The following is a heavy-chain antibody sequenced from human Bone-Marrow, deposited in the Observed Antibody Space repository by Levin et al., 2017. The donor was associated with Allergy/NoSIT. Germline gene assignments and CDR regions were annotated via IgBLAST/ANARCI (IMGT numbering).Heavy chain of an antibody. D-gene: IGHD2-2*01. V-gene: IGHV4-61*02. CDR3: ARVVVVLAAGVDYFDY. CDR2: IYSSGST. J-gene: IGHJ4*02. CDR1: GGSISSDSYY. Sequence: SETLSLTCTVSGGSISSDSYYWSWIRQPAGTGLEWIGLIYSSGSTNYNPSLKSRVTISVDTSKNQFSLKLSSVTAADTAVYYCARVVVVLAAGVDYFDYWGQGTLVTVSS.